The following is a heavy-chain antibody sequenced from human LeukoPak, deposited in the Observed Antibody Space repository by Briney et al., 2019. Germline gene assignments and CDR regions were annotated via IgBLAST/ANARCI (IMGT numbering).Heavy chain of an antibody. Sequence: ASVKVSCKVSGYTLTELSMHWVRQAPGKGLEWMGGFDPEDGETIYAQKFQGRVTITADESTSTAYMELSSLRSEDTAVYYCARIGKSSFDWLFYWGQGTLVTVSS. J-gene: IGHJ4*02. CDR1: GYTLTELS. D-gene: IGHD3-9*01. CDR3: ARIGKSSFDWLFY. CDR2: FDPEDGET. V-gene: IGHV1-24*01.